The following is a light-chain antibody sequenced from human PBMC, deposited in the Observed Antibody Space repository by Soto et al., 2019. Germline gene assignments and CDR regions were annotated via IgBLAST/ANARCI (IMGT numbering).Light chain of an antibody. CDR3: QHYHNWPPWT. CDR2: GAS. J-gene: IGKJ1*01. Sequence: VMTQSPATLSVSPGERATLSCRASQSVNSSLAWYQQKPGHAPRLLIFGASTRATGIPARFSGSGSGTEFTLTISSLQSEDCAVYYCQHYHNWPPWTFGQGTKVDI. CDR1: QSVNSS. V-gene: IGKV3-15*01.